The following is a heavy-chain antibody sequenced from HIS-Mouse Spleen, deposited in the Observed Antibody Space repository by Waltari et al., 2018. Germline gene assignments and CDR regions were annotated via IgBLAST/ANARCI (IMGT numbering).Heavy chain of an antibody. CDR3: AKDKHHAFDY. CDR1: VFTFRSYG. J-gene: IGHJ4*02. Sequence: QVQLVESGGVVVPPGRSLRLSCAAPVFTFRSYGMHWVRQAPGKGLEWVAVISYDGSNKYYADSVKGRFTISRDNSKNTLYLQMNSLRAEDTAVYYCAKDKHHAFDYWGQGTLVTVSS. V-gene: IGHV3-30*18. CDR2: ISYDGSNK.